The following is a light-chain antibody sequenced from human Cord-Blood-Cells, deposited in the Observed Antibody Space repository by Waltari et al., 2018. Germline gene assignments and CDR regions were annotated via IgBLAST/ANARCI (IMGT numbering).Light chain of an antibody. V-gene: IGKV1-39*01. J-gene: IGKJ2*03. CDR1: QSISSY. Sequence: DIQMTQSPSSLSASVGDRVTITCRASQSISSYLNWYQQKPGKAPKLRIYAASSLQSGGPSRFSGSGSGTDFTLTISSLQPEDFATYYCQQSYSTPMYSFGQGTKLEIK. CDR3: QQSYSTPMYS. CDR2: AAS.